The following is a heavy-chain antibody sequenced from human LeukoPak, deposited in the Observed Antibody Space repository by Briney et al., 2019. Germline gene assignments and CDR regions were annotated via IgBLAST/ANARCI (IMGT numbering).Heavy chain of an antibody. CDR1: GGSISSYY. Sequence: SETLSLTCTVSGGSISSYYWSWIRQPPGKGLEWIGYIYYSGSTNYNPSLKSRVTISVDTSKNQFSLKRSSVTAADTAVYYCARVFGIRGPSTFDYGARGPRVTVS. J-gene: IGHJ4*02. V-gene: IGHV4-59*01. D-gene: IGHD3-10*01. CDR2: IYYSGST. CDR3: ARVFGIRGPSTFDY.